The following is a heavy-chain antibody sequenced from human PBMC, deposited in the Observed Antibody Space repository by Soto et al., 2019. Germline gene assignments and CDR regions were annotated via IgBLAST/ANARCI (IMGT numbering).Heavy chain of an antibody. Sequence: PSETLSLTCAVSGYSISSGYYWGWIRQPPGKGLEWIGSIYHSGSTYYNPSLKSRVTISVDTSKNQFSLKLSSVTAADTAVYYCASAHMITFGGVIVSCGQGTLVTVYS. CDR1: GYSISSGYY. J-gene: IGHJ4*02. CDR3: ASAHMITFGGVIVS. D-gene: IGHD3-16*02. V-gene: IGHV4-38-2*01. CDR2: IYHSGST.